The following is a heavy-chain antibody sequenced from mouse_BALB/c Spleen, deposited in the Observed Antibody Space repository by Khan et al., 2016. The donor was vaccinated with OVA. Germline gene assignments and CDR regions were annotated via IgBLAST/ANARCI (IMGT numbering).Heavy chain of an antibody. D-gene: IGHD1-2*01. CDR3: ARTARIKY. Sequence: EVQLQEPGPGLVKPSQSLSLTCTVTGYSITSGYGWNWIRQFPGNKLEWMGYISYSGSTNYNPSLKSRTSITRDTSKNQFFLQLNSVTTEDTATYYCARTARIKYWGQGTTLTVSS. CDR2: ISYSGST. J-gene: IGHJ2*01. V-gene: IGHV3-2*02. CDR1: GYSITSGYG.